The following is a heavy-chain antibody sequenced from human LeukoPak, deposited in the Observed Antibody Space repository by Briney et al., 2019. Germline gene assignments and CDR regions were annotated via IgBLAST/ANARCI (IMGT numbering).Heavy chain of an antibody. CDR2: IYYSGST. CDR1: GGSISSSSYY. CDR3: ASLLVREDY. Sequence: SETLSLTCTVSGGSISSSSYYWGWIRQPPGKGLEWIGSIYYSGSTYYNPSLKSRVTISVDTSKNQFSLKLSSVTAADTALYYCASLLVREDYWGQGTLVTVSS. J-gene: IGHJ4*02. D-gene: IGHD3-10*02. V-gene: IGHV4-39*01.